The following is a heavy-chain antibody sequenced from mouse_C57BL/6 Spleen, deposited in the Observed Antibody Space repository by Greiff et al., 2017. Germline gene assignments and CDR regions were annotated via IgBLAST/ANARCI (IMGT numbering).Heavy chain of an antibody. CDR3: AREDYYGNYDY. CDR2: ISYDGSN. D-gene: IGHD2-1*01. Sequence: EVHLVESGPGLVKPSQSLSLTCSVTGYSITSGYYWNWIRQFPGNKLEWMGYISYDGSNNYNPSLKNRISITRDTSKNQFFLKLNSVTTEDTATYYCAREDYYGNYDYWGQGTTLTVSS. V-gene: IGHV3-6*01. J-gene: IGHJ2*01. CDR1: GYSITSGYY.